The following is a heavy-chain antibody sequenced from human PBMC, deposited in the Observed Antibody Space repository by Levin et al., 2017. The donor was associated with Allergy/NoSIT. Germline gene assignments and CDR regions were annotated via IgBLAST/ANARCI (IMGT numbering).Heavy chain of an antibody. CDR1: GFTVGNNY. J-gene: IGHJ4*02. CDR3: SSAPGFSDY. Sequence: GASVKVSCAASGFTVGNNYVAWVRQAPGKGLDWISVIYSGGGTYYADSVKGRFTISRDKSNNTVYLQMNSLRVEDTAVYYCSSAPGFSDYWGQGTLVTVSS. CDR2: IYSGGGT. V-gene: IGHV3-66*01.